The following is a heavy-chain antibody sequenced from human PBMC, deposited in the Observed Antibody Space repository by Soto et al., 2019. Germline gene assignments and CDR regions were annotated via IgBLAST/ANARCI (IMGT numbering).Heavy chain of an antibody. J-gene: IGHJ6*02. CDR2: IIPILGIA. V-gene: IGHV1-69*02. CDR1: GGTFSSYT. Sequence: QVQLVQSGAEVKKPGSSVKVSCKASGGTFSSYTISWVRQAPGQGLEWMGRIIPILGIANYAQKFQGRVTITADKSTSTAYMELSSLRSEDTAVYYCATRKYINYGMGVCGQGTTVTVSS. CDR3: ATRKYINYGMGV. D-gene: IGHD5-12*01.